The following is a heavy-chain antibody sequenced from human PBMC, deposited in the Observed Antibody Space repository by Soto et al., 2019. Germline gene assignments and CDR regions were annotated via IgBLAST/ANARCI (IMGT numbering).Heavy chain of an antibody. Sequence: EVQLLESGGGLVQPGGSLRLSCAASVFTFYSYAMTWVRQAPGKGLEWVSSISGSGGTTYYADSVKGRFTISRDSSKNTLYLQMNSLRTEDTAVYYCAKAHSFVELTPFDYWGQGSLVTVSS. CDR3: AKAHSFVELTPFDY. V-gene: IGHV3-23*01. CDR2: ISGSGGTT. J-gene: IGHJ4*02. CDR1: VFTFYSYA. D-gene: IGHD1-7*01.